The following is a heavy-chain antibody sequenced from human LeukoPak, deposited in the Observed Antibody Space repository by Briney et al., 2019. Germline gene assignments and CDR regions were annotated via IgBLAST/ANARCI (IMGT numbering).Heavy chain of an antibody. Sequence: ASVKVSCKASRYTFTSYAMHWVRQAPGQRLEWMGWINAGNGNTKYSQKFQGRVTITRDTSASTAYMELSSLRSEDTAVYYCARDGVVVPAAYDYWGQGILVTVSS. CDR1: RYTFTSYA. CDR2: INAGNGNT. V-gene: IGHV1-3*01. D-gene: IGHD2-2*01. CDR3: ARDGVVVPAAYDY. J-gene: IGHJ4*02.